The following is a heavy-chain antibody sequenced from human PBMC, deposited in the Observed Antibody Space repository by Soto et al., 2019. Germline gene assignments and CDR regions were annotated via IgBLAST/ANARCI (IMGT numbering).Heavy chain of an antibody. D-gene: IGHD3-22*01. CDR2: IYLGDSDT. CDR1: GDSFTNSW. J-gene: IGHJ5*02. Sequence: PGESLKSSCKGSGDSFTNSWIGWVRQMPGKGLEWMGIIYLGDSDTTYSPPFQGQVTISADRSINTAYLQWSSLKASDRAMYYCARDQRDDSRGRWLDPWGQGTLVTVSS. CDR3: ARDQRDDSRGRWLDP. V-gene: IGHV5-51*01.